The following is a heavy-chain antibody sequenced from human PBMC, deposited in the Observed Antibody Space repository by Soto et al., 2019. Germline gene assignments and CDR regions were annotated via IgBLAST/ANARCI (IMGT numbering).Heavy chain of an antibody. CDR2: ISYDGSNK. J-gene: IGHJ4*02. CDR3: ARDPQYYGSSGYIDY. CDR1: GFTFSSYA. D-gene: IGHD3-22*01. V-gene: IGHV3-30-3*01. Sequence: PGGSLRLSCAASGFTFSSYAMHWVRQAPGKGLEWVAVISYDGSNKYYADSVKGRFTISRDNSKNTLYLQMNSLRAEDTAVYYCARDPQYYGSSGYIDYWGQGTLVTVSS.